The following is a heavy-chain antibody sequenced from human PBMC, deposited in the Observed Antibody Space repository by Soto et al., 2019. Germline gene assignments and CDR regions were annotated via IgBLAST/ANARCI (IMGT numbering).Heavy chain of an antibody. J-gene: IGHJ6*02. Sequence: GGSVRLSCAASGFTFSSYGMHWVRQAPGKGLEWVAVISYDGSNKYYADSVKGRLTISRDNSKNTLYLQMNSLRAEDTAVYYCAKSGSSGYLGYYYYGMDVWGQGTTVTVSS. CDR3: AKSGSSGYLGYYYYGMDV. D-gene: IGHD3-22*01. CDR2: ISYDGSNK. CDR1: GFTFSSYG. V-gene: IGHV3-30*18.